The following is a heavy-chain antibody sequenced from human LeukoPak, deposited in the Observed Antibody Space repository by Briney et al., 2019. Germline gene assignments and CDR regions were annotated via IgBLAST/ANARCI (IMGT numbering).Heavy chain of an antibody. D-gene: IGHD6-19*01. J-gene: IGHJ6*02. V-gene: IGHV4-39*07. CDR2: IYYSGST. CDR3: ARAPYSSGWSGDGMDV. Sequence: SETLSLTCTVSGDSISSTSYYWGWIRQPPGKGLEWIGSIYYSGSTYYNPSLKSRVTISLDTSKNQFSLKVNSVTAADTAVYYCARAPYSSGWSGDGMDVWGQGTTVTVSS. CDR1: GDSISSTSYY.